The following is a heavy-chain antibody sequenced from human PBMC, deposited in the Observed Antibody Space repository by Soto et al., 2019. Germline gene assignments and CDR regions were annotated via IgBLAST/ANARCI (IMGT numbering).Heavy chain of an antibody. J-gene: IGHJ4*02. Sequence: XTLSLPCTVSGGSLIHDEWSWVRQPAGKGLEWIGRMQFTGTTKYNPSLEGRVTMSIDTSKKQLSLQLPSVTAADTAMYYFSRGPCGGGSCYSDLFPDTAFASWGQGALGTVS. D-gene: IGHD2-15*01. CDR1: GGSLIHDE. CDR3: SRGPCGGGSCYSDLFPDTAFAS. V-gene: IGHV4-4*07. CDR2: MQFTGTT.